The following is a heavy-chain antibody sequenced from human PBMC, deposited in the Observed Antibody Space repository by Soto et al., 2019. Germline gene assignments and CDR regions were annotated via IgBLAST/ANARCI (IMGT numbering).Heavy chain of an antibody. D-gene: IGHD3-10*01. CDR2: ITSSSGHI. CDR3: VRERGLSSFYGMDV. CDR1: GFTLTTYT. Sequence: SLRLSCEASGFTLTTYTMNWVRQASGKGLEWVSSITSSSGHIYYADSVKGRFTISRDNARSSLYLQMNSLRAEDTAVYYCVRERGLSSFYGMDVWGQGTTVTVSS. J-gene: IGHJ6*02. V-gene: IGHV3-21*01.